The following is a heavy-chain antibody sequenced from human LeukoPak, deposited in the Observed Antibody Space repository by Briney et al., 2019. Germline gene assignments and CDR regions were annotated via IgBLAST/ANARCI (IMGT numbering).Heavy chain of an antibody. J-gene: IGHJ4*02. CDR3: AKDLEAVAVAGTLSQRSRSDY. V-gene: IGHV3-74*01. CDR2: INTDGSST. Sequence: GGSLRLSCAASGFTFSSYWMHWVRQAPGKGLVWVSRINTDGSSTSYADSVKGRFTISRDNSRNTLYLQMNSLRAEDTAVYYCAKDLEAVAVAGTLSQRSRSDYWGQGTLVTVSS. D-gene: IGHD6-19*01. CDR1: GFTFSSYW.